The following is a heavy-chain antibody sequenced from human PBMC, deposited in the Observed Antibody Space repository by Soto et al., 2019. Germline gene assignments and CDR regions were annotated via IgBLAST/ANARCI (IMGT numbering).Heavy chain of an antibody. J-gene: IGHJ6*02. CDR1: GGSISSYY. CDR3: ARHRIFGVVRGMDV. Sequence: PSETLSLTCTVSGGSISSYYWSWIRQPPGKGLEWIGYIYYSGSTNYNPSLKSRVTISVDTSKNQFSLKLSSVTAADTAVYYCARHRIFGVVRGMDVWGQGTTVTAP. V-gene: IGHV4-59*01. D-gene: IGHD3-3*02. CDR2: IYYSGST.